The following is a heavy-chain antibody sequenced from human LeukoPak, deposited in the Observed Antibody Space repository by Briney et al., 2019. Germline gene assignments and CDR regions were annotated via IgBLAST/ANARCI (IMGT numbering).Heavy chain of an antibody. J-gene: IGHJ5*02. CDR1: GGSFSGYY. D-gene: IGHD6-13*01. CDR3: ARVNSSSWYNWFDP. Sequence: PSQTLSLTCAVSGGSFSGYYWSWIRQPPGQGLEWIGEINHSGSTNYNPSLKSRVTISVDTSKNQFSLKLSSVTAADTAVYYCARVNSSSWYNWFDPWGQGTLVTVSS. V-gene: IGHV4-34*01. CDR2: INHSGST.